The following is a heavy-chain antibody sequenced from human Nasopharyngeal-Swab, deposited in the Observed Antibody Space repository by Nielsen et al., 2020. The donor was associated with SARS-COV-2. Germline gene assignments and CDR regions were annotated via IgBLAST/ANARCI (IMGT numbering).Heavy chain of an antibody. D-gene: IGHD3-9*01. Sequence: SGPTLVNPTQTLTLTCTFSGFSLSTSGMCVSWIRPPPGKALEWLALIDWDDDKYYSTSLKTRLTISKDTSKNQVVLTMTNMDPVDTATYYCARISYDILTGYYVGFDYWGQGTLVTVSS. J-gene: IGHJ4*02. CDR1: GFSLSTSGMC. CDR3: ARISYDILTGYYVGFDY. CDR2: IDWDDDK. V-gene: IGHV2-70*01.